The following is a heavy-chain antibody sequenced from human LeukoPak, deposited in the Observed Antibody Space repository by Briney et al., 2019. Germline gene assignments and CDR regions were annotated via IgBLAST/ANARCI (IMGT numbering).Heavy chain of an antibody. J-gene: IGHJ2*01. D-gene: IGHD6-25*01. Sequence: GASVKVSCKASGVTFSNYGFSWVRQAPGQGLEWMGRIIPFLDVTTYAQKFQDRVTISADKSTNTVYMEINSLKSEDTAVYFCASAAVIWYLDLWGRGSLVTVSS. V-gene: IGHV1-69*04. CDR3: ASAAVIWYLDL. CDR2: IIPFLDVT. CDR1: GVTFSNYG.